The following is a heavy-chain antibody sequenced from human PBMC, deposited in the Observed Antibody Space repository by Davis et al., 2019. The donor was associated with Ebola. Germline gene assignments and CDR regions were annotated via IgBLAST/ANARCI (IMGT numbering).Heavy chain of an antibody. CDR1: GYTFTRYG. Sequence: AASVKVSCKASGYTFTRYGISWVRQAPVQGLEWMGWISAYNGNTNYAQNLQGRVTMTTDTSTSTAYMEVRSLRYDDTAVYYCARAVTMVLPSGWFDPWGQGTLVTVSS. CDR3: ARAVTMVLPSGWFDP. J-gene: IGHJ5*02. D-gene: IGHD3-10*01. V-gene: IGHV1-18*01. CDR2: ISAYNGNT.